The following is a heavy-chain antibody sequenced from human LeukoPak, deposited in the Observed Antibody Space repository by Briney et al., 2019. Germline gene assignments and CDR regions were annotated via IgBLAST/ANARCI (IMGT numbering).Heavy chain of an antibody. CDR3: ARQPKRLWGRNNWIDP. J-gene: IGHJ5*02. D-gene: IGHD6-25*01. Sequence: SETLSFTCGVYGGSFSGYYWSWIRQSPGKGLEWIGEINHSGSTNYNPSLKSRVTISLDTSKNRFSLKLSSVTAADTAVYYCARQPKRLWGRNNWIDPWGQGTLVTVSS. CDR2: INHSGST. V-gene: IGHV4-34*01. CDR1: GGSFSGYY.